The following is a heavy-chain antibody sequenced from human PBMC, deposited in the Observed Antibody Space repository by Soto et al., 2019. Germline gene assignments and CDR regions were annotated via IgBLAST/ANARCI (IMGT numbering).Heavy chain of an antibody. CDR1: GFTFSDYY. CDR2: ISCSGSAI. J-gene: IGHJ6*02. Sequence: QVQLVESGGGLVKPGGSLRLSCAASGFTFSDYYMSWIRQAPGKGLEWLSYISCSGSAIYYADSVKGRFTISRDNPQNSLYQQMNSLRAEATAVYYCARDSPIRARGRGLRFSFLYYYGMDVWGLGTTVTVSS. CDR3: ARDSPIRARGRGLRFSFLYYYGMDV. D-gene: IGHD3-3*01. V-gene: IGHV3-11*01.